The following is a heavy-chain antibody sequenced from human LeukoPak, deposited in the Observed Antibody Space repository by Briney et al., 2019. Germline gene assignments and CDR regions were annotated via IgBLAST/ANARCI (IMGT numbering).Heavy chain of an antibody. D-gene: IGHD3-3*01. CDR2: IKQDGSEK. J-gene: IGHJ4*02. CDR3: ARHDFWSGFKGGDY. Sequence: PGGSLRLSCAASGFTFSSYWMSWVRQAPGKGLEWVANIKQDGSEKYYVDSVKGRFTISRDNAKNSLFLQMNSLRAEDTAFYYCARHDFWSGFKGGDYWGQGTLVTVSS. V-gene: IGHV3-7*03. CDR1: GFTFSSYW.